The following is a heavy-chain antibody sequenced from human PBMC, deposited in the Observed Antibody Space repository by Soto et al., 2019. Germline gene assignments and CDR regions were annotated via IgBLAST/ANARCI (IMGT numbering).Heavy chain of an antibody. D-gene: IGHD3-10*01. J-gene: IGHJ6*02. CDR1: GFTFTSYW. Sequence: GGSLRLSCAASGFTFTSYWMSWVRQAPGKGLEWVANIKQDGSEKYFVDSVKGRFTIPRDNAKNSLYLQMSSLRVEDTAVYYCASPRGGYYYYGLDVWGQGTTVTVSS. CDR2: IKQDGSEK. V-gene: IGHV3-7*01. CDR3: ASPRGGYYYYGLDV.